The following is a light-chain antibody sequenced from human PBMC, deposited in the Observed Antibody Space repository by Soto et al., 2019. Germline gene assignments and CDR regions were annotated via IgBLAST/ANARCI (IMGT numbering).Light chain of an antibody. CDR3: AAWDGSLSGWV. J-gene: IGLJ3*02. CDR2: RND. Sequence: QSVLTQPPSASGTPGQSVTISCSGSSSNIGSQYVYWFQQLPGMAPTLLIYRNDQRPSGVPDRFSGSKSGTSASLAISGLRSEDEADYYCAAWDGSLSGWVFAGGTKVTVL. V-gene: IGLV1-47*01. CDR1: SSNIGSQY.